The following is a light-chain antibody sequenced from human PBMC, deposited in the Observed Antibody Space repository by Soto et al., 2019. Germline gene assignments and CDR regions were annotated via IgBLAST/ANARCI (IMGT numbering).Light chain of an antibody. CDR2: WAS. CDR1: QTISYTSINKTY. CDR3: QQYVSFPLT. V-gene: IGKV4-1*01. Sequence: DIVMTQSPDSLAVSLGERATISCKSSQTISYTSINKTYLAWYQQRPGQPPKLLIYWASIRGSGVPDRLSGSGFGTDFPLTSSRLQTEDVAVYYCQQYVSFPLTFGGGTKGEVK. J-gene: IGKJ4*01.